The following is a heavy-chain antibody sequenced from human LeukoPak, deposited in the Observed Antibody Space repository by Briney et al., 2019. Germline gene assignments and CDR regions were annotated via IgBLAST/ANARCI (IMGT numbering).Heavy chain of an antibody. D-gene: IGHD3-22*01. J-gene: IGHJ4*02. Sequence: GGSLRLSCAASGFIFSSNAMSWVRQAPGKGLEWVSGISNSGDSTYYADSVKGRFTISRDNSKNTLYLQMNTLRAEDTAVYYCAKRRPYYDSSGYLDYWGQGTLVTVSS. CDR1: GFIFSSNA. CDR3: AKRRPYYDSSGYLDY. V-gene: IGHV3-23*01. CDR2: ISNSGDST.